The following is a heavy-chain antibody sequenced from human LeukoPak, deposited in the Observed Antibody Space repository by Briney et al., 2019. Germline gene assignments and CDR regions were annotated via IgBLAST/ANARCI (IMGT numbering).Heavy chain of an antibody. CDR3: ARGTVVDYFDY. CDR1: GFTASSNY. V-gene: IGHV3-53*01. CDR2: IYSGGST. J-gene: IGHJ4*02. D-gene: IGHD4-23*01. Sequence: GGSLRLSCAASGFTASSNYMSWVRQAPGKGLEWVSVIYSGGSTYYADSVKGRFTISRDNSKNTLYLQMNSLRAEDTAVYYCARGTVVDYFDYWGQGTLVTVSS.